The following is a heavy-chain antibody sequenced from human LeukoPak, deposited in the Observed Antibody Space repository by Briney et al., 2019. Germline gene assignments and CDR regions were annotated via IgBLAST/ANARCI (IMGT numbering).Heavy chain of an antibody. J-gene: IGHJ5*02. V-gene: IGHV4-59*01. CDR1: GGSISRNY. D-gene: IGHD2-15*01. CDR2: IYYSETT. CDR3: ARDRSACSGGSCYRGWFDP. Sequence: SETLSLTCTVSGGSISRNYWNWIRQPPGKGLEWIGNIYYSETTNYNPSLKSRVSISVDTSKNLLSLKLSSVTAADTAVYYCARDRSACSGGSCYRGWFDPWGQGTLVTVSS.